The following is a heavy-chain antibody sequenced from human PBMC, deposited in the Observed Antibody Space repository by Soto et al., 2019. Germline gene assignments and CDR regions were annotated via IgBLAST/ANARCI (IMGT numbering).Heavy chain of an antibody. J-gene: IGHJ5*02. CDR1: GGSFSGYF. V-gene: IGHV4-34*01. CDR3: ARGGYGSGLKWFDP. D-gene: IGHD3-10*01. Sequence: SETLSLTCAVYGGSFSGYFWSWIRQPPIKGLDWIGEINHSGSTNYNPSLKSRVTISVDTSKNQFSLKLSSVTAADTAVYYCARGGYGSGLKWFDPWGQGTLVTASS. CDR2: INHSGST.